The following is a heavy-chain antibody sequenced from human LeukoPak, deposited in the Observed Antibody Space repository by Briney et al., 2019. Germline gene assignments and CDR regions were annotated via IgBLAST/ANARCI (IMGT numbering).Heavy chain of an antibody. D-gene: IGHD5-24*01. J-gene: IGHJ4*02. CDR3: TRSLATKY. V-gene: IGHV3-74*01. Sequence: GYLRLSCAASGFTFSTYWMHWVRQAPGKGLVWVSHINTDGSSTSYADSVKGRFTISRDNAKNTLYLQMNSLRGEDSAVYYCTRSLATKYWGQGTLVTVSS. CDR2: INTDGSST. CDR1: GFTFSTYW.